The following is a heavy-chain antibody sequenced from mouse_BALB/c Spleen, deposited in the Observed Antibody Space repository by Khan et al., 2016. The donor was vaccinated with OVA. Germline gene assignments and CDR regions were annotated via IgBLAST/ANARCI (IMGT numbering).Heavy chain of an antibody. Sequence: QLEESGPDLVKPSQSLSLTCTVTGYSITSGYAWHWIRQFPGNKLEWMAYIYFSGSINYNPSLKSRISVTRDTSKNQFFLQLNSVTSEDTATYYCTRDGNYMDYWGQGTSVTVSS. V-gene: IGHV3-1*02. J-gene: IGHJ4*01. CDR2: IYFSGSI. CDR1: GYSITSGYA. CDR3: TRDGNYMDY. D-gene: IGHD2-1*01.